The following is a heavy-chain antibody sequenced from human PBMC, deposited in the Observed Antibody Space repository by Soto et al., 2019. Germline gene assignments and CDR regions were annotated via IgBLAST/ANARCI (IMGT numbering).Heavy chain of an antibody. J-gene: IGHJ6*02. D-gene: IGHD6-13*01. V-gene: IGHV1-2*04. CDR1: GYTFTGYY. CDR3: ARDSSSWYSAYYYGMDV. CDR2: INPNSGGT. Sequence: GASVKVSCKASGYTFTGYYMHWVRQAPGQGLEWMGWINPNSGGTNYAQKFQGWVTMTRDTSISTAYMELSRLRSDDTAVYYCARDSSSWYSAYYYGMDVWGQGTTVTVSS.